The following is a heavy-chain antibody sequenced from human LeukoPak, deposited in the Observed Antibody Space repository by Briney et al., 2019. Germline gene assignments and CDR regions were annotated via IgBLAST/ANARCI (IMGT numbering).Heavy chain of an antibody. J-gene: IGHJ4*02. CDR1: GGSFSGYY. Sequence: PSETLSLTCAVYGGSFSGYYWSWIRQPPGKGLEWIGEINHSGSTNHNPSLKSRVTISVDTSKNQFSLKLSSVTAADTAVYCCARLIGTRPPFDYWGQGTLVTVSS. CDR3: ARLIGTRPPFDY. CDR2: INHSGST. V-gene: IGHV4-34*01.